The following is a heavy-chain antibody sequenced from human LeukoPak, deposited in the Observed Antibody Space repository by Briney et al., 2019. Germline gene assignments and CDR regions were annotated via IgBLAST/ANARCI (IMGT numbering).Heavy chain of an antibody. Sequence: PGGSLRLSCAASGFTFSNYAIRWVRQAPGKGLEWVARISYDGSNKYYADSVKGRFTISRDNSKNTLYLQMNSLRAEDTAVYYCARDSSSWYWLDPWGQGTLVTVSS. V-gene: IGHV3-30-3*01. CDR2: ISYDGSNK. CDR3: ARDSSSWYWLDP. CDR1: GFTFSNYA. J-gene: IGHJ5*02. D-gene: IGHD6-13*01.